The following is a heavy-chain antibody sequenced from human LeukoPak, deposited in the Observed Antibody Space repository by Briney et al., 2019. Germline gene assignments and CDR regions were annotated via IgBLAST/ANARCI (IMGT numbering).Heavy chain of an antibody. CDR2: IKQDGSEK. Sequence: PGGSLRLSCAASGFNFSKYWMTWVRQAPGKGLGWVANIKQDGSEKYYVDSVKGRFTISRDNAKNSLYLQMSSLRAEDTALYYCAKDIGTGGTGWYFDLWGRGTLVTVSS. CDR1: GFNFSKYW. CDR3: AKDIGTGGTGWYFDL. V-gene: IGHV3-7*03. D-gene: IGHD6-13*01. J-gene: IGHJ2*01.